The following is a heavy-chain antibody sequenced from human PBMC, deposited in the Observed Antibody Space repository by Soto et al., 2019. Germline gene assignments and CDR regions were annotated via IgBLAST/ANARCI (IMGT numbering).Heavy chain of an antibody. V-gene: IGHV1-3*04. CDR2: ITTASNNT. CDR1: GYIFTNFP. J-gene: IGHJ5*02. D-gene: IGHD6-19*01. Sequence: GASVKVSCKASGYIFTNFPTHWVRQAPGQGLEWMGLITTASNNTKYSQKFQGRVTFSSDRSASTVYMELSSLTSEDTAVYYCARRTSGWPTTSFDPWGQGTLVTVSS. CDR3: ARRTSGWPTTSFDP.